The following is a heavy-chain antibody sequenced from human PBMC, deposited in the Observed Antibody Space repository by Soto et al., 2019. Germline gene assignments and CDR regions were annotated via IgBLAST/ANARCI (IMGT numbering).Heavy chain of an antibody. J-gene: IGHJ6*02. CDR3: ARVIDYGGNSYYYYYYGMDV. Sequence: QVQLVQSGAEVKKPGSSVKVSCKASGGTFSSYAISWVRQAPGQGLEWMGGIIPIFGTANYAQKFQGRVTITADESTSTAYIELSSLRSEDTAVYYCARVIDYGGNSYYYYYYGMDVWGQGTTVTVSS. V-gene: IGHV1-69*01. CDR2: IIPIFGTA. D-gene: IGHD4-17*01. CDR1: GGTFSSYA.